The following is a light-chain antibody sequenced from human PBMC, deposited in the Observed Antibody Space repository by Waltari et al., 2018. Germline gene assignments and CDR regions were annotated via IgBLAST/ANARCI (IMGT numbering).Light chain of an antibody. J-gene: IGLJ3*02. V-gene: IGLV2-14*01. Sequence: QSALTQPASVSGSPGQSITISCTGTSSDVGGYNYVSWDQHHQGKAPNLMLYEVSNRPPGVSNRFPGSKSGNTASLTISGLQAEDEADYYCNSYTSSSTPGRVFGGGTKLTVL. CDR3: NSYTSSSTPGRV. CDR2: EVS. CDR1: SSDVGGYNY.